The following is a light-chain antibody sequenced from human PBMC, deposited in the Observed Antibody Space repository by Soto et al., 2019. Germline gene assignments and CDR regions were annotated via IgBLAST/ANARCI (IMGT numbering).Light chain of an antibody. V-gene: IGKV1D-16*01. CDR2: EXS. CDR3: QHYNTWPLA. Sequence: VQMTQSPSSVSASFGDRVTISXRARRGISLWFAWYQQEPGXAPKXXXYEXSTLHTGVPATSTGSESGTEFTPTISSLQSEDFEVYYCQHYNTWPLAFGGGTKVDIK. J-gene: IGKJ4*01. CDR1: RGISLW.